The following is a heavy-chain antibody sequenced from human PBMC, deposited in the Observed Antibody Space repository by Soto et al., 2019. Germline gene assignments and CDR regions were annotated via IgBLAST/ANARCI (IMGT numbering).Heavy chain of an antibody. CDR1: GYTFTTYY. CDR3: ARGVSTKTAPIDY. Sequence: ASVKVSCKASGYTFTTYYMHWLRQARGQGLEWMGIITPSSGSTRYEQKFQDRVTMTRDTSTSTVYMELSSLRSEDTAVYYCARGVSTKTAPIDYWGQGTLVTVSS. J-gene: IGHJ4*02. CDR2: ITPSSGST. D-gene: IGHD2-21*02. V-gene: IGHV1-46*01.